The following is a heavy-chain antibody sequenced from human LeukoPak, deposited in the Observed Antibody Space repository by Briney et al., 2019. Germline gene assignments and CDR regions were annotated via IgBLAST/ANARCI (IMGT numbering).Heavy chain of an antibody. D-gene: IGHD4-17*01. CDR1: GYSFTDYY. CDR3: ARVQLDYAFYFDY. Sequence: ASVKVSCKASGYSFTDYYMHWVRQAPGQGLEWMGWINPNSGGTKYAQKFQGRVTMTRDTSISTAYMELSRLRSDDTAVYYCARVQLDYAFYFDYWGQGTLVTVSS. J-gene: IGHJ4*02. V-gene: IGHV1-2*02. CDR2: INPNSGGT.